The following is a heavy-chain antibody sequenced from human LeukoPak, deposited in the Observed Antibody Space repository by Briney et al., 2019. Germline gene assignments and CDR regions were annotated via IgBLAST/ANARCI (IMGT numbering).Heavy chain of an antibody. D-gene: IGHD6-13*01. V-gene: IGHV4-34*01. CDR3: ATGVHGIAAAGDYYFDY. CDR2: VNYSGST. Sequence: PSETLSLTCAVSGGSFSDFYWNWIRQPPGKGLEWIGEVNYSGSTYYNPSLTSRVIISVDTSKKQFSLKLSSVTAADTAVYYCATGVHGIAAAGDYYFDYWGQGTLVTVSS. CDR1: GGSFSDFY. J-gene: IGHJ4*02.